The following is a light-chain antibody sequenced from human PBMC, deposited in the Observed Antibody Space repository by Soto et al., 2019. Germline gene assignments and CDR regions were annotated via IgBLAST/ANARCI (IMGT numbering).Light chain of an antibody. V-gene: IGLV2-8*01. CDR1: SSDVGGYNS. CDR2: EVT. J-gene: IGLJ1*01. CDR3: SSYAGSNYYV. Sequence: QSALTQPPSASGSPGQSVTISCTGTSSDVGGYNSVSWYQHHPGKAPKLMIYEVTKRPSGVSDRFSGSKSANTASLTVSGLQAADEADYYCSSYAGSNYYVFGTGTKLTVL.